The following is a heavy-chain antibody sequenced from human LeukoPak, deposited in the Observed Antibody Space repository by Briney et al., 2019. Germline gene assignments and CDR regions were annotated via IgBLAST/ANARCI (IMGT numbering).Heavy chain of an antibody. CDR1: GFTFSGYT. D-gene: IGHD1-26*01. Sequence: GGSLRLSCAASGFTFSGYTMNWVRQAPGKGLEWVSYISSSSSTIYYADSVKGRFTISRDNAKNSLYLQMNSLRAEDTAVYYCARVQDYSGSYSDLYYYYGMDVWGQGTTVTVSS. V-gene: IGHV3-48*04. J-gene: IGHJ6*02. CDR3: ARVQDYSGSYSDLYYYYGMDV. CDR2: ISSSSSTI.